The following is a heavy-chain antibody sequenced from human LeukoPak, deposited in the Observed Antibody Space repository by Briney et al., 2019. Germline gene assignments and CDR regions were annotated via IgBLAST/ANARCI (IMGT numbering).Heavy chain of an antibody. V-gene: IGHV3-74*01. CDR3: ARGGFHHGFDI. Sequence: GSLRLSCAAFGFTLSSYWIHRVRQAPGKGLAWVSRIDNDGSDTIFADSVKGRFTLSRDNAKNTVYLQMNSLRAEDTAVYYCARGGFHHGFDIWGQGTVVTVS. CDR2: IDNDGSDT. J-gene: IGHJ3*02. CDR1: GFTLSSYW. D-gene: IGHD1-14*01.